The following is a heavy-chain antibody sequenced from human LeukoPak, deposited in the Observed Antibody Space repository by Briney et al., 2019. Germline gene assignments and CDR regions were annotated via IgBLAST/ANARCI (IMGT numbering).Heavy chain of an antibody. Sequence: GGSLRLSCAASGFTFSTCAMSWVRQAPGKGLEWVSAISGSGDSTYYADSVKGRFTISRDNSKNTLHLQMNSLRAEDSAVYYCAKATKTLGYCASSSCYAPDYWGQGTLVTVSS. CDR1: GFTFSTCA. CDR3: AKATKTLGYCASSSCYAPDY. J-gene: IGHJ4*02. CDR2: ISGSGDST. D-gene: IGHD2-2*01. V-gene: IGHV3-23*01.